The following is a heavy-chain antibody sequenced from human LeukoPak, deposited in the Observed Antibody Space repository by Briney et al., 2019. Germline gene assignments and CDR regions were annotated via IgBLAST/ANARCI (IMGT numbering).Heavy chain of an antibody. V-gene: IGHV1-24*01. CDR1: GYTLTELS. CDR2: FDPEDGET. CDR3: ATGRESTIFGVVTYSRGYYYYMDV. J-gene: IGHJ6*03. D-gene: IGHD3-3*01. Sequence: GASVKVSCKVSGYTLTELSMHWVRQAPGKGLEWMGGFDPEDGETIYAQKFQGRVTMTEDTSTDTAYMELSSLRSEDTAVYYCATGRESTIFGVVTYSRGYYYYMDVWGKGTTVTVSS.